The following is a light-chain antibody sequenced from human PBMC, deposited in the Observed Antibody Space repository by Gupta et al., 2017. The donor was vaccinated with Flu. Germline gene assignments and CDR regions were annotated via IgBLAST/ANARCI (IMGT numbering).Light chain of an antibody. CDR3: QQFDDLPFLT. CDR1: QDISTF. CDR2: DAS. J-gene: IGKJ3*01. Sequence: DTQMTQSPSSLSASVGDRVTITCQASQDISTFLNWYQHKPGKAPKLLIYDASNWETGVSARFSGSGFGTDVPLTIRSRQPEDVATYYCQQFDDLPFLTFGHGTKVDIK. V-gene: IGKV1-33*01.